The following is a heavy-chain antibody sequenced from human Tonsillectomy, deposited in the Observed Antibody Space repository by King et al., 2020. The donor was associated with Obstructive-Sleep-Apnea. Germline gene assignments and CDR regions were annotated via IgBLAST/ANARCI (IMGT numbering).Heavy chain of an antibody. D-gene: IGHD2-2*01. CDR3: AREGYCSSTSCSVDTFNI. J-gene: IGHJ3*02. V-gene: IGHV3-48*01. CDR2: ISSSSSTL. Sequence: VQLVESGGGLVQPGGSLRLSCAASGFTFSRYSMNWVRQAPGKGLEWVSYISSSSSTLYYADSAKGRFTISRDNAKTSLFLQMNSLRVEDTAVYYCAREGYCSSTSCSVDTFNIWGQGTMVTVSS. CDR1: GFTFSRYS.